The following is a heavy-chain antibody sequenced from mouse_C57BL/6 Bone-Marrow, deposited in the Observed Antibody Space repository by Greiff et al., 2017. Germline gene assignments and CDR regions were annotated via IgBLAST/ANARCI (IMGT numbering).Heavy chain of an antibody. J-gene: IGHJ3*01. D-gene: IGHD2-3*01. V-gene: IGHV14-4*01. CDR2: IDPENGDT. CDR3: TPNGLFYDGYYPFAY. CDR1: GFNIKDDY. Sequence: EVQLQQSGAELVRPGASVKLSCTASGFNIKDDYMHWVKQRPEQGLEWIGWIDPENGDTEYASKFQGKATITADTSSNTAYLQLSSLTSEDTAVYYCTPNGLFYDGYYPFAYWGQGTLVTVSA.